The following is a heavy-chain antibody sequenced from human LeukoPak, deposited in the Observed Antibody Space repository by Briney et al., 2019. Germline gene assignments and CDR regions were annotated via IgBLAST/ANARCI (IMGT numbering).Heavy chain of an antibody. CDR2: IKSKTDGGTT. J-gene: IGHJ4*02. CDR1: GFTFSNAW. D-gene: IGHD1-26*01. V-gene: IGHV3-15*01. Sequence: GGSLRLSCAASGFTFSNAWMSWVRQAPGKGLKWVGRIKSKTDGGTTDYAAPVKGRFTISRDDSKNTLYLQMNSLKTENTAVYYCTTEAYSGSFPGYWGQGTLVTVSS. CDR3: TTEAYSGSFPGY.